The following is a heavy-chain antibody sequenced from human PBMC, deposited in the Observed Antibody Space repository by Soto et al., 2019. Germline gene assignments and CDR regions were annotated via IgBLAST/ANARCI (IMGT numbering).Heavy chain of an antibody. CDR1: GASIRDGDYY. CDR2: IDYTGGT. Sequence: KSSETLSLTCSVSGASIRDGDYYWSWLRQPPGKGPEWIGIIDYTGGTHYNPTLTGPVSMSVDTSANQFSLKVNFVTAADSAGYYCARVGYGDYGRGYYFDFWGPGILVTVSS. J-gene: IGHJ4*02. CDR3: ARVGYGDYGRGYYFDF. D-gene: IGHD4-17*01. V-gene: IGHV4-30-4*01.